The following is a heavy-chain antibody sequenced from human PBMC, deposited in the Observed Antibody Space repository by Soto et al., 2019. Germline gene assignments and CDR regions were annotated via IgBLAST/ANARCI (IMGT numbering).Heavy chain of an antibody. D-gene: IGHD2-21*02. CDR1: GFTFSSHT. CDR2: ISSGNSYI. V-gene: IGHV3-21*04. CDR3: ARDLWGYCGTDCYPLDV. Sequence: PGGSPRLSCAGSGFTFSSHTMNLVRQAPGKGLEWVSSISSGNSYIYYADSVKGRFTISRDNAQNSLYLQMNSLRVEDTAVYYCARDLWGYCGTDCYPLDVWGQGTTVTVSS. J-gene: IGHJ6*02.